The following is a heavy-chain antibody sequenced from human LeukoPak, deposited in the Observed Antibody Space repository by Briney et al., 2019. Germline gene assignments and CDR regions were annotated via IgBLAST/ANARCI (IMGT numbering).Heavy chain of an antibody. CDR2: VYYSGTT. Sequence: SETLSLTCTVSGGSVSSSSSYWAWIRQPPGGGLEWIGSVYYSGTTYYNTSLESRVTISEDTSRNRFSLMLSSVTAADTAVYYCVRQNSDYYYYYLDVWGEGTTVIVSS. V-gene: IGHV4-39*01. D-gene: IGHD1-7*01. J-gene: IGHJ6*03. CDR1: GGSVSSSSSY. CDR3: VRQNSDYYYYYLDV.